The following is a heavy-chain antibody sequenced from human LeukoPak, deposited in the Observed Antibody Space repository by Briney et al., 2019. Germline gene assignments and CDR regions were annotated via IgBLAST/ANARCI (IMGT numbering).Heavy chain of an antibody. J-gene: IGHJ3*02. CDR2: IYHSGNT. CDR1: GGSISSSSYY. CDR3: ARRAYYDSSGYAFDI. V-gene: IGHV4-39*01. D-gene: IGHD3-22*01. Sequence: SETLSLTCTVSGGSISSSSYYWGWIRQPPGKGLEWIGNIYHSGNTYYNPSLKSRVTISVDTSKNQFSLKLSSVTAADTAVYYCARRAYYDSSGYAFDIWGQGTMVTVSS.